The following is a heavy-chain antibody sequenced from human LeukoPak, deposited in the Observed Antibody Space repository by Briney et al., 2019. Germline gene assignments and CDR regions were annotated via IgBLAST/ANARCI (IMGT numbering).Heavy chain of an antibody. V-gene: IGHV4-61*05. Sequence: SETLCLTCTVSGGSISSSSYYWGWIRQPPGKGLEWIGYIYNSGHTNYNPSLKSRVTISEGTSKNQLSLKLSSVTAADTAVYYCARAAVTTSRYFQHWGQGTLVTVSS. CDR2: IYNSGHT. CDR3: ARAAVTTSRYFQH. D-gene: IGHD4-17*01. J-gene: IGHJ1*01. CDR1: GGSISSSSYY.